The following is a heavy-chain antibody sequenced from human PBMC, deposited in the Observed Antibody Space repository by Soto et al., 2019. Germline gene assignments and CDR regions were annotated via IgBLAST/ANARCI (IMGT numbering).Heavy chain of an antibody. V-gene: IGHV1-2*02. CDR3: ARGGGVGVAGSAAFDM. CDR2: INPATGAA. D-gene: IGHD3-3*01. J-gene: IGHJ3*02. Sequence: QLHLVQSGAVVKKPGASVTVSCSASGYPVTAYYMHWVRQAPGRGREWMGGINPATGAAKYTQTFKGRVHMTRDTSTSTVFMELSGLKSEDTAVFYCARGGGVGVAGSAAFDMWGQGTLVTVSS. CDR1: GYPVTAYY.